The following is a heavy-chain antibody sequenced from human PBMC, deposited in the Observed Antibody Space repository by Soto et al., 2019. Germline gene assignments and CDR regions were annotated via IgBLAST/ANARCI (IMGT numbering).Heavy chain of an antibody. V-gene: IGHV3-74*01. Sequence: HPGGSLRLSCAASGFTFSSSWMYWFRQAPGKGLVWVSGISGDGGSTTQADSVKDRFTTSRDNAKNTLYLQMNSLRVEDTAVYYCARAGLLASGDYWGQGTLVTVSS. J-gene: IGHJ4*02. CDR2: ISGDGGST. CDR1: GFTFSSSW. D-gene: IGHD1-26*01. CDR3: ARAGLLASGDY.